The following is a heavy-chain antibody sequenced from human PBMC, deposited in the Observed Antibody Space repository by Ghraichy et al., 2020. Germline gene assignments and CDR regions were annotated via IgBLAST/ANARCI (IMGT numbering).Heavy chain of an antibody. CDR3: ARGGRGGYNYY. D-gene: IGHD5-24*01. Sequence: GGSLRLSCAASGFTVSSNYMSWVRQAPGKGLEWVSVIYPGGSTYYTDSVKGRFTISTDSSKNTLYLQMTSLRAEDTAVYHCARGGRGGYNYYWGQGTLVTVSS. CDR2: IYPGGST. CDR1: GFTVSSNY. J-gene: IGHJ4*01. V-gene: IGHV3-53*01.